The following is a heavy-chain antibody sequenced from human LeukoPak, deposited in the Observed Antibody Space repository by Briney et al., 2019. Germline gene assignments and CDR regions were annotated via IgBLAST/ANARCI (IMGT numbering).Heavy chain of an antibody. Sequence: SETLSLTCAVYGGSFSGYYWSWIRQPPGKGLEWIGEINHSGSTNYNPSLKSRVTISVDTSKNQFSLKLTSLTVADTAVYYCARAGVYRTYYDAFDIWGLGTMVTVSS. CDR3: ARAGVYRTYYDAFDI. CDR2: INHSGST. CDR1: GGSFSGYY. J-gene: IGHJ3*02. D-gene: IGHD5/OR15-5a*01. V-gene: IGHV4-34*01.